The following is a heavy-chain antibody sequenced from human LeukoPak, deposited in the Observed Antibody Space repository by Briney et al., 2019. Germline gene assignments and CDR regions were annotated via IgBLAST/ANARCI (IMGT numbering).Heavy chain of an antibody. CDR1: GYTFTGYY. D-gene: IGHD3-16*01. J-gene: IGHJ4*02. CDR3: ARGLWGAYYFDY. CDR2: INPNSGGT. Sequence: ASVKVSCKASGYTFTGYYMHWVRQAPGQGLEGMGWINPNSGGTNYAQKFQGRVTMTRDTSISTAYMEVSRLRSDDTAVYYCARGLWGAYYFDYWGQGTLVTVSS. V-gene: IGHV1-2*02.